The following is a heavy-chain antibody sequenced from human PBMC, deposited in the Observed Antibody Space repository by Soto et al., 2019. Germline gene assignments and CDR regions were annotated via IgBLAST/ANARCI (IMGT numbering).Heavy chain of an antibody. Sequence: SETLSLTCTVSGGSISGYYWCWVRQPPGNGLEWIGYIYYSGSTYYNPSLKSRVTISVDTSKNQFSLKLSSVTAADTAVYYCARLHDYGDYVEWFDPWGQGTLVTVSS. J-gene: IGHJ5*02. V-gene: IGHV4-59*06. CDR2: IYYSGST. CDR3: ARLHDYGDYVEWFDP. CDR1: GGSISGYY. D-gene: IGHD4-17*01.